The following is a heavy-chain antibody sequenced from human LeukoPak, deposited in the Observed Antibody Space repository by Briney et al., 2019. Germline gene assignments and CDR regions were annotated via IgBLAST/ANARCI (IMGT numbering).Heavy chain of an antibody. J-gene: IGHJ4*02. V-gene: IGHV3-74*01. CDR3: ARDETYDYESNGYLDF. CDR2: IYVDGRTT. D-gene: IGHD3-22*01. Sequence: GGSLRLSCVASGFTFSNYWMHWVRQPPGKGLVWVSRIYVDGRTTNYADSVRGRFTISRDNAKNTVYLQMSSLRAEDTAIYYCARDETYDYESNGYLDFWGQGTVVTVSS. CDR1: GFTFSNYW.